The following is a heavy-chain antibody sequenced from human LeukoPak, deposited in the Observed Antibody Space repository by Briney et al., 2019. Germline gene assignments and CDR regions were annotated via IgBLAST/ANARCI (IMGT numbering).Heavy chain of an antibody. CDR3: ARDLSSGYEFDY. CDR2: ISSSGSTI. J-gene: IGHJ4*02. V-gene: IGHV3-11*01. CDR1: GFTFSDYY. D-gene: IGHD3-22*01. Sequence: GGSLRLSRAASGFTFSDYYMSWIRQAPGKGLEWVSYISSSGSTIYYADSVKGRSTISRDNAKNSLYLQMNSLRAEDTAVYYCARDLSSGYEFDYWGQGTLVTVSS.